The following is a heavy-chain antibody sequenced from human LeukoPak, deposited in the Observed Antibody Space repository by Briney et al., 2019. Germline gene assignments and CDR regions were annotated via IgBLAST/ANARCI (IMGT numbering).Heavy chain of an antibody. Sequence: ASVKVSCKASGYTFTDHYLHWLRQAPGQGPEWMGWINLDSGGKNYGQKFQGRVTLTGDTSISTAYMELSSLRFDDTAVYYCARRYSYAYGYLDYWGQGTLVTVSS. J-gene: IGHJ4*02. CDR3: ARRYSYAYGYLDY. CDR1: GYTFTDHY. V-gene: IGHV1-2*02. CDR2: INLDSGGK. D-gene: IGHD3-16*01.